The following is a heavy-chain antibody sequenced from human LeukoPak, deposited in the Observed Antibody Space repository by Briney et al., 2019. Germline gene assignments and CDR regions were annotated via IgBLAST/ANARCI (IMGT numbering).Heavy chain of an antibody. D-gene: IGHD5-12*01. Sequence: PGGSLRLSCEASELTFTTYGMHWVRQAPGKGLEWVAFIPYDASNEYYADSVKGRFTISGDNSKNTLYLQMNSLRAEDTAVYYCAKWKNNNSGYDHWGQGTLVTVSS. J-gene: IGHJ5*02. CDR1: ELTFTTYG. CDR3: AKWKNNNSGYDH. V-gene: IGHV3-30*02. CDR2: IPYDASNE.